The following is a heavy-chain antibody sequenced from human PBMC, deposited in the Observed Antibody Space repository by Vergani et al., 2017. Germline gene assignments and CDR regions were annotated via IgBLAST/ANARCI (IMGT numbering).Heavy chain of an antibody. D-gene: IGHD3-16*01. CDR1: GGSISSSSHF. V-gene: IGHV4-39*01. CDR2: IYYSGST. CDR3: ARHDAGHYDSSYYGLDV. J-gene: IGHJ6*02. Sequence: QLQLHKSGPGLVKPSETLSLTCTLSGGSISSSSHFWGWLRQPPGKGLEWIGSIYYSGSTYYHPSLKSRVSISVDTSKNQFSLKLSSVTAADSAVYYCARHDAGHYDSSYYGLDVWGQGTTVTVSS.